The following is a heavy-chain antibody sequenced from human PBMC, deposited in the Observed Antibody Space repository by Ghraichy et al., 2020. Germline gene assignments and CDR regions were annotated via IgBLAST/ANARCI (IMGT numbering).Heavy chain of an antibody. D-gene: IGHD6-19*01. CDR3: AGKGWNSSDRDL. J-gene: IGHJ5*02. V-gene: IGHV3-66*01. CDR1: GFTANSNY. Sequence: GGSLILSCAASGFTANSNYMSWVRQAPGKGLECISVIYSGGATYYADSVKDRFTISRDNSKDTLSLQMNSLRAEDTAVYYCAGKGWNSSDRDLWGQGTLVTVSS. CDR2: IYSGGAT.